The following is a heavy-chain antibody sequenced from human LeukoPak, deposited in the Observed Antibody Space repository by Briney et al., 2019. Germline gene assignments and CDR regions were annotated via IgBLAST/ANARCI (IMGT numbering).Heavy chain of an antibody. Sequence: GGSLRLSCTASGVTFSNYGMHWVRQAPGKGLEWVAVISYDGTNKIYTDSVKGRFTISRDDSKNTVYLQMNSLRVEDTAVYYCAKDEEEYDSSGYYHIDYWGQGTLVTVSS. CDR1: GVTFSNYG. D-gene: IGHD3-22*01. CDR3: AKDEEEYDSSGYYHIDY. V-gene: IGHV3-30*18. J-gene: IGHJ4*02. CDR2: ISYDGTNK.